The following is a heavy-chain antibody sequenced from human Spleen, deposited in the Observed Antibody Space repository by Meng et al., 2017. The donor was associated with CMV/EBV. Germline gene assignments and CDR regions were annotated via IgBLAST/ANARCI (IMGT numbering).Heavy chain of an antibody. J-gene: IGHJ6*02. Sequence: GESLKISCAASGFTFSSYGMLWVRQAPGKGLEWVAFIRYDGSNKYYADSVKGRFTISRDNSKNTLYLQMNSLRAEDTAVYYCAKEDCSSTSCHTDNYYYGMDVWGQGTTVTVSS. CDR2: IRYDGSNK. CDR1: GFTFSSYG. D-gene: IGHD2-2*02. V-gene: IGHV3-30*02. CDR3: AKEDCSSTSCHTDNYYYGMDV.